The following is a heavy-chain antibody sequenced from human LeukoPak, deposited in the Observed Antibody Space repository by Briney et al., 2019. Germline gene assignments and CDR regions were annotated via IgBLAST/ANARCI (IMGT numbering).Heavy chain of an antibody. Sequence: GGSLRLSCAASEFIFSSYSMNWVRQTPGKGLEWVSYISSSSSTIYYADSVKGRFTISRDNAKNSLYLQMNSLRAEDTAVYYCAKDRISRQLFGYYFDYWGQGTLVTVSS. D-gene: IGHD3-10*02. J-gene: IGHJ4*02. CDR2: ISSSSSTI. V-gene: IGHV3-48*01. CDR3: AKDRISRQLFGYYFDY. CDR1: EFIFSSYS.